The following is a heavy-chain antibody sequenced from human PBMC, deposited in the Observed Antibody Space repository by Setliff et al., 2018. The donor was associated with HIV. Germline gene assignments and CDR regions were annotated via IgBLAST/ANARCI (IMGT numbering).Heavy chain of an antibody. CDR3: ARVGDSSSWYGTIFDAFDI. J-gene: IGHJ3*02. Sequence: GSLRLSCAASGFTFSDYSMNWFRQTPGKGLELVSFIHSSSSRIYYADSVKGRFTISRDNSKNTLYLQMNSLRAEDTAVYYCARVGDSSSWYGTIFDAFDIWGQGTVVTVSS. CDR2: IHSSSSRI. V-gene: IGHV3-48*01. D-gene: IGHD6-13*01. CDR1: GFTFSDYS.